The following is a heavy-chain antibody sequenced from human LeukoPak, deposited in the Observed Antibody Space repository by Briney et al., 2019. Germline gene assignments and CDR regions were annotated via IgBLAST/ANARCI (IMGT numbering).Heavy chain of an antibody. Sequence: GGSLILSCAASGFTFSSYWMHWVRQAPGKGLVWVSRINSDGSSTSYADSVKGRFTISRDNAKNTLYLQMNSLRAEDTAVYYCAKDLDYYGMDVWDQGTTVTVSS. J-gene: IGHJ6*02. V-gene: IGHV3-74*01. CDR3: AKDLDYYGMDV. CDR1: GFTFSSYW. CDR2: INSDGSST.